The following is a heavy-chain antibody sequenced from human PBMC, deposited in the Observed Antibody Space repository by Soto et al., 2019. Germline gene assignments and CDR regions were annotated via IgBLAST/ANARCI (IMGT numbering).Heavy chain of an antibody. J-gene: IGHJ4*02. Sequence: QVQLVESGGSVVQPGRSLRLSCEASGFTFTSYAMHWVRQAPGKGLEWVAVISYDGINEYYADSVKGRFTISRDNSQNKLFLQMSSLRVEDTAVYYCARDRLRLGELSLIGYFDYWGQGTLVTVSS. CDR1: GFTFTSYA. CDR2: ISYDGINE. CDR3: ARDRLRLGELSLIGYFDY. V-gene: IGHV3-30*15. D-gene: IGHD3-16*02.